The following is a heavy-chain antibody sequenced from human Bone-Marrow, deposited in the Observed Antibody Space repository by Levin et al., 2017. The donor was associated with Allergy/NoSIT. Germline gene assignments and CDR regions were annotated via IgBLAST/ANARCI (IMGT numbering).Heavy chain of an antibody. Sequence: GGSLRLSCAASGFTFSSYSMNWVRQAPGKGLEWVSSISSSSSYIYYADSVKGRFTISRDNAKNSLYLQMNSLRAEDTAVYYCARDRDSSGYTAGYWGQGTLVTVSS. CDR2: ISSSSSYI. J-gene: IGHJ4*02. D-gene: IGHD3-22*01. CDR3: ARDRDSSGYTAGY. V-gene: IGHV3-21*01. CDR1: GFTFSSYS.